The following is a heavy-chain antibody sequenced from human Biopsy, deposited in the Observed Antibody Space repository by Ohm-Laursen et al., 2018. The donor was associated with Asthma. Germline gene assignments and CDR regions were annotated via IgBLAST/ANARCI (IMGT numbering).Heavy chain of an antibody. CDR2: ITYDGTNK. CDR1: GFTFSDYD. Sequence: SLRLSCTASGFTFSDYDMHWVRQAPGKGLEWVAVITYDGTNKDHADSVKGRFTFSRDNSQNTLSLEMNSLRVEDTAVYYCARDLRSDNWNAWRMDVWGLGTTVTVAS. D-gene: IGHD1-20*01. V-gene: IGHV3-30-3*01. CDR3: ARDLRSDNWNAWRMDV. J-gene: IGHJ6*02.